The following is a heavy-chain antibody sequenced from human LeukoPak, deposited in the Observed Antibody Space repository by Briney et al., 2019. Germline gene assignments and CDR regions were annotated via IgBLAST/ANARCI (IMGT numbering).Heavy chain of an antibody. J-gene: IGHJ4*02. D-gene: IGHD1-1*01. CDR3: ARDRVKLERRGMYFDY. CDR2: IWYDGSNK. V-gene: IGHV3-33*01. Sequence: GRSLRLSCAASGFTFSSYGMHWVGQAPGKGLEWVAVIWYDGSNKYYADSLKGRFTISRDNSKNTLYLQMNSLRAEDTAVYYCARDRVKLERRGMYFDYWGQGTLVTVSS. CDR1: GFTFSSYG.